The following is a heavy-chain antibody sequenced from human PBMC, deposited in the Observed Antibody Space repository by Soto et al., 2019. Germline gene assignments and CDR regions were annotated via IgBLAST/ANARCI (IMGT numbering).Heavy chain of an antibody. J-gene: IGHJ6*02. CDR3: ARAPTYDFWSGNELGGYYYGMDV. CDR1: GGTFSSYA. Sequence: GASVKVSCKASGGTFSSYAISWVRQAPGQGLEWMGGIIPIFGTANYAQKFQGRVTITADESTSTAYMELSSLRSEDTAMYYCARAPTYDFWSGNELGGYYYGMDVWGQGTTVTVSS. D-gene: IGHD3-3*01. V-gene: IGHV1-69*13. CDR2: IIPIFGTA.